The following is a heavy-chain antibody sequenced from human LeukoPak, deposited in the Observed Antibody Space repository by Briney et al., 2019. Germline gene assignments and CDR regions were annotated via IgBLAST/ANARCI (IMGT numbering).Heavy chain of an antibody. CDR1: GYSFTSYW. CDR3: ARRPYYYDSSGRPLEAFDI. Sequence: GESLKISCKGSGYSFTSYWIGWVRQMPGKGLEWMGIIYPGDSDTRYSPSFQGQVTISADKSTSTAYLQWSSLKASDTAMYYCARRPYYYDSSGRPLEAFDIWGQGTMVTVSS. V-gene: IGHV5-51*01. CDR2: IYPGDSDT. J-gene: IGHJ3*02. D-gene: IGHD3-22*01.